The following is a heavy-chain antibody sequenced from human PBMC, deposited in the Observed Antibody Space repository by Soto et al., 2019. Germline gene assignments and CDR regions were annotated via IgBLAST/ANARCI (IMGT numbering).Heavy chain of an antibody. CDR1: GGSISSGDYY. V-gene: IGHV4-30-4*01. CDR2: IYYSGST. D-gene: IGHD3-22*01. J-gene: IGHJ6*02. CDR3: RVVITGIYYYYGMDV. Sequence: QVQLQESGPGLVKPSQTLSLTCTVSGGSISSGDYYWSWIRQPPGKGLEWIGYIYYSGSTYYNPSLKSRVTISVDTSKNQFSLKLSSVTAADTAVYYCRVVITGIYYYYGMDVWGQGTTVTVSS.